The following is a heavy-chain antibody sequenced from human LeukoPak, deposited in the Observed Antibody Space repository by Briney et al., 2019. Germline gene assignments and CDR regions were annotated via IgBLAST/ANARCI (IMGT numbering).Heavy chain of an antibody. CDR1: GFTFTSYG. D-gene: IGHD3-10*01. V-gene: IGHV3-23*01. CDR2: LSGTGCST. CDR3: AKSRSGLNDAFDI. J-gene: IGHJ3*02. Sequence: GRSLRLSRAASGFTFTSYGIHWVRQAPGKGLEWLSGLSGTGCSTYYADSVKGRFTISRDNSKNTLYLQMNSLRADDTAVYYCAKSRSGLNDAFDIWGQGTVVTVSS.